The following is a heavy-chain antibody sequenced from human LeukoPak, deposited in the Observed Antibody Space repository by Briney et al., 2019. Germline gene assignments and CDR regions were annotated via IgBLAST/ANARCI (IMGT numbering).Heavy chain of an antibody. V-gene: IGHV4-30-2*01. CDR2: IYHSGST. CDR3: ARGRRGNMVRGVHPTDY. J-gene: IGHJ4*02. CDR1: GGSISSGGYY. D-gene: IGHD3-10*01. Sequence: PSQTLSLTCTVSGGSISSGGYYWSWIRQPPGKGLEWIGYIYHSGSTYYNPSLKSRVTISVDRSKNQFSLKLSSMTAADTAVYYCARGRRGNMVRGVHPTDYWGQGTLVTVSS.